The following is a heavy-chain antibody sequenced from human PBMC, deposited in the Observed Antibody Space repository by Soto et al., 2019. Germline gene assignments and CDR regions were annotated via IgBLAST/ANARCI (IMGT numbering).Heavy chain of an antibody. D-gene: IGHD6-19*01. Sequence: QLQLQESGPGLVKPSETLSLTCTVSGGSISSSSYYWGWIRQPPGKGLEWIGSIYYSGSTYYNPSLKSRVTISVDTSKNQFSLKLSSVTAADTAVYYCARPEGILTAYSSGWFAVGWFDPWGQGTLVTVSS. CDR1: GGSISSSSYY. CDR2: IYYSGST. CDR3: ARPEGILTAYSSGWFAVGWFDP. J-gene: IGHJ5*02. V-gene: IGHV4-39*01.